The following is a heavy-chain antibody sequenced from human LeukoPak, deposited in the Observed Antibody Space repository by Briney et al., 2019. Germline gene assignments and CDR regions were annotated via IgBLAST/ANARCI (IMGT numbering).Heavy chain of an antibody. CDR3: ARGATIMTTVSKYNWFDP. D-gene: IGHD4-17*01. Sequence: GASVKVSCKASGYTFTSYYMHWVRQAPGQGLEWMGWINPNSGGTNYAQKFQGRVTMTRDTSISTAYMELSRLRSDDTAVYYCARGATIMTTVSKYNWFDPWGQGTLVTVSS. CDR2: INPNSGGT. CDR1: GYTFTSYY. V-gene: IGHV1-2*02. J-gene: IGHJ5*02.